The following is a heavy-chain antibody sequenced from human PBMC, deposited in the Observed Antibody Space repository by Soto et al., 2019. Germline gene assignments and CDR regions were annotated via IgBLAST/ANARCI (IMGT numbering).Heavy chain of an antibody. Sequence: GGSLRLSCAASGFTFSSYGMHWVRQAPGKGLEWVAVIWYDGSNKYYADSVKGRFTISRDNSKNTLYLQMNSLRAEDTAVYYRARDIVVVVAATSDYGMDVWGQGTTVTVSS. V-gene: IGHV3-33*01. CDR3: ARDIVVVVAATSDYGMDV. CDR2: IWYDGSNK. CDR1: GFTFSSYG. D-gene: IGHD2-15*01. J-gene: IGHJ6*02.